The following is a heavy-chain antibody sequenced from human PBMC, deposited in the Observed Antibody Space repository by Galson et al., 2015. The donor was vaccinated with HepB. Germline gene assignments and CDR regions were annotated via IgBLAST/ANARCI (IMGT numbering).Heavy chain of an antibody. CDR2: ISSSSSYI. CDR3: ARDLSSSWAFGYYGMDV. D-gene: IGHD6-13*01. J-gene: IGHJ6*02. V-gene: IGHV3-21*01. Sequence: PGKGLEWVSSISSSSSYIYYADSVKGRFTISRDNAKNSLYLQMNSLRAEDTAVYYCARDLSSSWAFGYYGMDVWGQGTTVTVSS.